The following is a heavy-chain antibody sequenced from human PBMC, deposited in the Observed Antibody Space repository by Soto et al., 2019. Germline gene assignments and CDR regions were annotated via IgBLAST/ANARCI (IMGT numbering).Heavy chain of an antibody. CDR1: GGTFSSYA. V-gene: IGHV1-69*12. CDR3: ARDWSMITFEGQHPFEL. J-gene: IGHJ2*01. CDR2: IIPIFGTA. D-gene: IGHD3-16*01. Sequence: QVQLVQSGAEVKKPGSSVKVSCKASGGTFSSYAISWVRQAPGQGLEWMGGIIPIFGTANYAQKFQGRVTITADESTSTAHMELSSLRSEDTAVYYCARDWSMITFEGQHPFELWGRGTLVTVSS.